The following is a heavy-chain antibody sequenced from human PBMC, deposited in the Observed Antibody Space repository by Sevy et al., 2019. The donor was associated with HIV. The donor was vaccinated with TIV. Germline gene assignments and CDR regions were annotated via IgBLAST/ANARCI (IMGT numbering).Heavy chain of an antibody. D-gene: IGHD1-26*01. Sequence: SETLSLTCTVSGGSITSLYWNWIRRPPGKGLEWIAILYYNGHINYNPSLKSRVTFSLDTSKNQFSLRLSSVTAADTAMYYCAGENAWGRGYSWGQGTLVTVSS. CDR2: LYYNGHI. J-gene: IGHJ4*02. CDR1: GGSITSLY. CDR3: AGENAWGRGYS. V-gene: IGHV4-59*08.